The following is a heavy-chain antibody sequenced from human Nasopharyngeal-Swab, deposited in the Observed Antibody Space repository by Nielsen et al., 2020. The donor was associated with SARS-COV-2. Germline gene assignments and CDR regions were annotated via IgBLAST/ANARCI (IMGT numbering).Heavy chain of an antibody. J-gene: IGHJ4*02. Sequence: SETLSLTCTVSDDSIRSSSFSWGWIRQPPGKGLEWIAQIYPSGSTNYNPSLRSRVTISIDTSKKQFSLKLHSVTAAGTAVYYCARLDSRSSGDYWGQGSLVTVSS. D-gene: IGHD6-6*01. CDR1: DDSIRSSSFS. CDR2: IYPSGST. CDR3: ARLDSRSSGDY. V-gene: IGHV4-39*01.